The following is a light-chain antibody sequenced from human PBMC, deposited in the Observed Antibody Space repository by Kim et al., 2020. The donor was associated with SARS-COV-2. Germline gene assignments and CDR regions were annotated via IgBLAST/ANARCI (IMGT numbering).Light chain of an antibody. V-gene: IGKV3-11*01. J-gene: IGKJ4*01. Sequence: EIVLTQSPATLSLCPGERATLSCRASQTVVSYLTWYQQRPGQAPRLLIYDASNRATGIPARFSGSGSGTDFTLTISSLEPEDFAVYYCQQRGNWPLTFGGGTKLEI. CDR1: QTVVSY. CDR3: QQRGNWPLT. CDR2: DAS.